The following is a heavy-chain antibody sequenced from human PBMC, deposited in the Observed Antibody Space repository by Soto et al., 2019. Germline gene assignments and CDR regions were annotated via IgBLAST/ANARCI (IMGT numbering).Heavy chain of an antibody. CDR3: ARDTTPMYSSNGYYFDY. D-gene: IGHD6-13*01. J-gene: IGHJ4*02. CDR2: INPNSGAT. V-gene: IGHV1-2*04. Sequence: ASVKVSCKASGYTFTGYYMHWVRQAPGQGLEWMGWINPNSGATNYAQKFQGWVTMTRDTSISTAYMELSRLRSDETAVYYCARDTTPMYSSNGYYFDYWGQGTLVTVSS. CDR1: GYTFTGYY.